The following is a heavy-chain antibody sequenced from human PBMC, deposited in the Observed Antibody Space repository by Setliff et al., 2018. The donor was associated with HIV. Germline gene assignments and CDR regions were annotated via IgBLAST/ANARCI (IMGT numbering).Heavy chain of an antibody. D-gene: IGHD3-16*01. J-gene: IGHJ3*02. V-gene: IGHV5-51*01. CDR1: GYSFTTYW. Sequence: GASLKISCKGSGYSFTTYWIGWVRQMPWKGLEWMGIIYRGDSDTRYSPSFQGQVTISADESISTAYLQWSSLKASDTAFYYCARFYGSYDVGGFDIWGQGTKVTVSS. CDR2: IYRGDSDT. CDR3: ARFYGSYDVGGFDI.